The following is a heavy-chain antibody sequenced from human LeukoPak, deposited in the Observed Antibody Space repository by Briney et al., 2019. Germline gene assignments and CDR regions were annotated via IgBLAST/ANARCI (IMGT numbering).Heavy chain of an antibody. Sequence: PAGTLRLSCTASGGTISSYYMSWVRQAPGKGLQWVSVIYSGGSTNYNPSLKSRFTISIDTSKNTFSLQVSTWTAADTAVYYCARGNSGYDYAFDIWGQGTMVTVPS. J-gene: IGHJ3*02. CDR1: GGTISSYY. D-gene: IGHD5-12*01. CDR2: IYSGGST. CDR3: ARGNSGYDYAFDI. V-gene: IGHV4-59*12.